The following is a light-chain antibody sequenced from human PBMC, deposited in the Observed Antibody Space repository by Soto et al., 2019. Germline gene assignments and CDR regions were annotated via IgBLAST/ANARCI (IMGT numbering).Light chain of an antibody. CDR1: QSISSW. Sequence: DIQMTQSPSTLSASVGDRVTITCRASQSISSWLAWYQQKPGKAPKLLIYDASSLESGVPSRFSGSGSGTEFTLTISSLQLDDFATYYCQQYNSYGTFGQGTKVDI. CDR3: QQYNSYGT. V-gene: IGKV1-5*01. CDR2: DAS. J-gene: IGKJ1*01.